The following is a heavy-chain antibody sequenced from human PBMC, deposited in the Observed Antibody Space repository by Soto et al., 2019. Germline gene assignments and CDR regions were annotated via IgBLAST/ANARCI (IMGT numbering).Heavy chain of an antibody. CDR3: ARGYYDFWSGFPNVPYYYYGMDV. J-gene: IGHJ6*02. Sequence: SETHSLTCAVYGGSFSGYYWSWIRQPPGKGLEWIGEINHSGSTNYNPSLKSRVTISVDTSKNQFSLKLSSVTAADTAVYYCARGYYDFWSGFPNVPYYYYGMDVWGQGTTVTVSS. CDR1: GGSFSGYY. D-gene: IGHD3-3*01. CDR2: INHSGST. V-gene: IGHV4-34*01.